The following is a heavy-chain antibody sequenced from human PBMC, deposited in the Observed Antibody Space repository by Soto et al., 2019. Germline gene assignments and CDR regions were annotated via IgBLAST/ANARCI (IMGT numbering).Heavy chain of an antibody. J-gene: IGHJ5*02. V-gene: IGHV4-31*03. D-gene: IGHD1-26*01. CDR2: VYYSGST. CDR1: GGSMSIGRYY. Sequence: PRSLTCTLSGGSMSIGRYYWGWIRQHPGKGLEWIGYVYYSGSTYYDPALKSRVTISVDMSKNQFSLKMSPVTAADTAVYYCAGAPWDLTGFDHWGQGTLVTVSS. CDR3: AGAPWDLTGFDH.